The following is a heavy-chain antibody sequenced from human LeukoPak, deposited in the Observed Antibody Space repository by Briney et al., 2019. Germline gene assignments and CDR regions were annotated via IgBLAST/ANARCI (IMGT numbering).Heavy chain of an antibody. D-gene: IGHD2-15*01. J-gene: IGHJ3*02. CDR3: ARESRGGYCSGGSCYSSDDAFDI. CDR2: IYYSGST. CDR1: GGSISNKY. Sequence: PSETLSLTCTVSGGSISNKYWSWIRQPPGKGLEWIGYIYYSGSTNYNPSLKSRVTILVDTSKNQFSLKLSSVTAADTAVYYCARESRGGYCSGGSCYSSDDAFDIWGQGTMVTVSS. V-gene: IGHV4-59*01.